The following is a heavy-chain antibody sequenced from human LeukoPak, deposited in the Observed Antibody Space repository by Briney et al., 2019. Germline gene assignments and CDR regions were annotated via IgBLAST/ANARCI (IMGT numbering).Heavy chain of an antibody. CDR2: IYPGDSDT. CDR3: ARGLGYCSGGSCYSFHDAFDI. D-gene: IGHD2-15*01. V-gene: IGHV5-51*01. Sequence: GESLKISCKGSGYSFTSYWIGWLRQMPGKGLEWMGIIYPGDSDTRYSPSFQGQVTISADKSISTAYLQWSSLKASDTAMYYCARGLGYCSGGSCYSFHDAFDIWGQGTMVTVSS. CDR1: GYSFTSYW. J-gene: IGHJ3*02.